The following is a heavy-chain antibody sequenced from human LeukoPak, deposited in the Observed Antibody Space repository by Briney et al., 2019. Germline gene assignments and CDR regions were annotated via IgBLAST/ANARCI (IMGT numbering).Heavy chain of an antibody. CDR1: GGSISSSSYY. D-gene: IGHD3-10*01. CDR3: ARDVRPLLHGF. J-gene: IGHJ3*01. CDR2: IYYSGST. V-gene: IGHV4-61*01. Sequence: PSETLSLTCTVSGGSISSSSYYWSWIRQPPGKGLEWLGYIYYSGSTNYKPSLKSRVTISVDTSKNQFSLKLSSVTAADTAVYYCARDVRPLLHGFWGQGTVVTVSP.